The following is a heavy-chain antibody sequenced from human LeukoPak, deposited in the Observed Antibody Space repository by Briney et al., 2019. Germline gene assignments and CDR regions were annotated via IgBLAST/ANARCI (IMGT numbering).Heavy chain of an antibody. CDR2: IYSGGST. J-gene: IGHJ4*02. CDR1: GFTVSSNY. CDR3: ARGGSSCIAAAGTLDY. V-gene: IGHV3-53*01. D-gene: IGHD6-13*01. Sequence: QTGGSLRLSCAASGFTVSSNYMSWVRQAPGKGLEWGSVIYSGGSTYYADSVKGRFTISRDNSKNTLYLQMNSLRAEDTAVYYCARGGSSCIAAAGTLDYWGQGTLVTVSS.